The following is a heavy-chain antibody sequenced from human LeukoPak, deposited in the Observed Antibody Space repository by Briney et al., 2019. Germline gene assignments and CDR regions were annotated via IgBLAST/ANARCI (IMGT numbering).Heavy chain of an antibody. CDR3: AKDRVSWIVGATRGFDY. Sequence: QTGGSLRLSCAASGFTFSSYGMHWVRQAPGKGLEWVAVISYDGSNKYYADSVKGRFTISRDNSKNTLYLQMNSLRAEDTAVYYCAKDRVSWIVGATRGFDYWGQGTLVTVSS. V-gene: IGHV3-30*18. J-gene: IGHJ4*02. CDR2: ISYDGSNK. D-gene: IGHD1-26*01. CDR1: GFTFSSYG.